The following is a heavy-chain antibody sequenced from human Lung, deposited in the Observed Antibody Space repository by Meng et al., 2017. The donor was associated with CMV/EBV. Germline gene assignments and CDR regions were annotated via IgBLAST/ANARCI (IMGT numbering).Heavy chain of an antibody. D-gene: IGHD1-7*01. CDR3: ARVRGTTPLFDY. Sequence: GGSLRLXXAASGFTFSSYAMHWVRQAPGKGLEWVAVISYDGSNKYYADSVKGRFTISRDNSKNTLYLQMGSLRAEDMAVYYCARVRGTTPLFDYWGQGTMVTVSS. J-gene: IGHJ4*02. CDR1: GFTFSSYA. CDR2: ISYDGSNK. V-gene: IGHV3-30*14.